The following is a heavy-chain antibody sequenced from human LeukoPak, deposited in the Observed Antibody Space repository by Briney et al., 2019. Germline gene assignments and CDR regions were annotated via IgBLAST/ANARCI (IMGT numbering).Heavy chain of an antibody. V-gene: IGHV4-30-4*01. J-gene: IGHJ4*02. CDR1: GGSISSGDYY. CDR3: ARERGYCSSTSCYGFDY. D-gene: IGHD2-2*01. Sequence: SETLSLTCTVSGGSISSGDYYWSWIRQPPGKGLEWIGYIYYSGSIYYNPSLKSRVTISVDTSKNQFSLKLSSVTAADTAVYYCARERGYCSSTSCYGFDYWGQGTLVTVSS. CDR2: IYYSGSI.